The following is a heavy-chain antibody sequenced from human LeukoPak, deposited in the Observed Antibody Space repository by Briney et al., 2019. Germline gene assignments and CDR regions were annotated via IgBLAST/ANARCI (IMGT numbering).Heavy chain of an antibody. CDR1: GVSVSNFY. CDR3: ASYGDYVFFDY. J-gene: IGHJ4*02. V-gene: IGHV4-4*07. CDR2: IYTNGNT. D-gene: IGHD4-17*01. Sequence: SETLSLTCTVSGVSVSNFYWSWIWQPAGMGLEWIGRIYTNGNTNYSPSLKSRVTISVDTSKNQFSLKLSSVTAADTAVYYCASYGDYVFFDYWGQGTLVTVSS.